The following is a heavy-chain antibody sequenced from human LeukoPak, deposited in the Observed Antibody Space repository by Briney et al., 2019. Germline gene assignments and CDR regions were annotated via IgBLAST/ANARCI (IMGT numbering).Heavy chain of an antibody. J-gene: IGHJ6*03. Sequence: SETLSLTCTASGASISTYYWSWIRQPPGEGLEWIAYIAPSGGAVYNPSLNSRLTVSVDTSKNQFSLKLNSVTAADTAVYYCARHVATTVTRGYSCHPMDVWGKGATVSVSS. CDR1: GASISTYY. V-gene: IGHV4-4*09. CDR2: IAPSGGA. CDR3: ARHVATTVTRGYSCHPMDV. D-gene: IGHD4-17*01.